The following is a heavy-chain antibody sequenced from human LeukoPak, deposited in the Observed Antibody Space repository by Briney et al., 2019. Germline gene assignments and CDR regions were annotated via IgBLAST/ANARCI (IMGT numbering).Heavy chain of an antibody. CDR1: GFTFSSYG. Sequence: QPGRSLRLSCAASGFTFSSYGMHWVRQAPGKGLEWVAVIWYDGSNKYYADSVNGRFTISRDNSKNTLYVQLDGLRAEDAAVCYCPKDDRGSYSRDYYYYMDVWGKGTTVTVSS. CDR3: PKDDRGSYSRDYYYYMDV. J-gene: IGHJ6*03. V-gene: IGHV3-33*06. CDR2: IWYDGSNK. D-gene: IGHD1-26*01.